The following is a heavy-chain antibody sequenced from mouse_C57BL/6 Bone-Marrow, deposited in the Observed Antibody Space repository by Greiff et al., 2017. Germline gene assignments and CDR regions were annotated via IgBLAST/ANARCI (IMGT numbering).Heavy chain of an antibody. CDR1: GYAFSSYW. CDR3: AREKLPYVSNYCYAMDY. Sequence: QVQLQQSGAELVKPGASVKISCKASGYAFSSYWMNWVKQRPGKGLEWIGQIYPGDGDTNYNGKFKGKATLTADKSSSTADMQLSSLTSEDSAVYFWAREKLPYVSNYCYAMDYWCQGTSVTVSS. J-gene: IGHJ4*01. CDR2: IYPGDGDT. V-gene: IGHV1-80*01. D-gene: IGHD2-5*01.